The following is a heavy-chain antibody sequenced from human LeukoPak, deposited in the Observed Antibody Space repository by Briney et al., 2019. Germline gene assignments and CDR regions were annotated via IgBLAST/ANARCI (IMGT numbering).Heavy chain of an antibody. J-gene: IGHJ4*02. Sequence: SETLSLTCTVSGGSISSGDYYWSWIRQPPGKGLEWIGYIYYSGSTYYNPSLKSRVTISVDTSKNQFSLKLSSVTAADTAVYDCARVNGGGTAGPFDYWGQGTLVTVSS. V-gene: IGHV4-30-4*01. CDR1: GGSISSGDYY. D-gene: IGHD2-15*01. CDR2: IYYSGST. CDR3: ARVNGGGTAGPFDY.